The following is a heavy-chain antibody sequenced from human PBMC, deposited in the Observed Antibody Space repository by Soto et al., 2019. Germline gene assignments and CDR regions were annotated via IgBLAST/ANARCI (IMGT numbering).Heavy chain of an antibody. Sequence: EVQLVESGGGLVQPGGSLRLSCAASGFTLSGRSMHWVRQAPGKGLVWVSGIDNAGTASTYADSVKGRFTSSRDNAKNMLYLQIDSLIVEDTAVYYCASGWFGPDVWGKGTTVTVSS. CDR3: ASGWFGPDV. D-gene: IGHD3-10*01. V-gene: IGHV3-74*01. J-gene: IGHJ6*01. CDR1: GFTLSGRS. CDR2: IDNAGTAS.